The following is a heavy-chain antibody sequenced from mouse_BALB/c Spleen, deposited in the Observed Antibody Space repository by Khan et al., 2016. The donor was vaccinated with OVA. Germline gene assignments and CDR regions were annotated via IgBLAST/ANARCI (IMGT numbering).Heavy chain of an antibody. Sequence: QVKLKLPRDARATPGASVEMSCKTSGYTFTSYTMHWVKQRPGQGLEWIGYINPSSSYPNYNQKFKDKATLTADKSSSTAYMQLSSLTSEDSAVYYCTREGAYYRSDGWFAYWGKGTLVIVFA. D-gene: IGHD2-14*01. CDR3: TREGAYYRSDGWFAY. CDR2: INPSSSYP. CDR1: GYTFTSYT. V-gene: IGHV1-4*01. J-gene: IGHJ3*01.